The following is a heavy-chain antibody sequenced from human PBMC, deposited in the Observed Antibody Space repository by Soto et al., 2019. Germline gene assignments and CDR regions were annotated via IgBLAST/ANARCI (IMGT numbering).Heavy chain of an antibody. CDR1: GFTFSSYD. Sequence: EVQLAESGGGMVQPGGSLRLSCVASGFTFSSYDMYWVRQAPGKGLEYVSSISSNGGTTYYGNSVKGRFTISRDNSKNTLYLQMGSLRAEDMAVYYCVRRVSGNYDYWGQGTLFTVSS. CDR2: ISSNGGTT. V-gene: IGHV3-64*01. D-gene: IGHD1-7*01. CDR3: VRRVSGNYDY. J-gene: IGHJ4*02.